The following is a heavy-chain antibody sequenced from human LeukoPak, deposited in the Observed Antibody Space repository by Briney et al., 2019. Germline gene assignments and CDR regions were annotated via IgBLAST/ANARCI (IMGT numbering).Heavy chain of an antibody. Sequence: SETLSLTCAVYGGSFSGYYWSWIRQPPGKGLEWIGEINHSGSTNYNPSLKSRVTISVDTSKNQFSLKLSSVTAADTAVYYCARLNDYYGSGSVDYWGQGTLVTVSS. CDR3: ARLNDYYGSGSVDY. CDR1: GGSFSGYY. V-gene: IGHV4-34*01. D-gene: IGHD3-10*01. J-gene: IGHJ4*02. CDR2: INHSGST.